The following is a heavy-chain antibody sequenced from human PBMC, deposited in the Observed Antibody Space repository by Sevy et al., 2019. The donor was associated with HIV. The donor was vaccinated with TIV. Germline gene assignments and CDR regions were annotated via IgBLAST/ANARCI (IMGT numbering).Heavy chain of an antibody. J-gene: IGHJ3*02. CDR2: VSYDGAGT. Sequence: GGSLRLSCAASGSTFSNYAMHWVRQTPDRGLEWVAVVSYDGAGTSYVDSVKGRFTVSRDNSKSTLYLQMNSLRVDDSAVYFCARFPPQRAFDIWGQGTTVTVSS. CDR1: GSTFSNYA. V-gene: IGHV3-30*04. CDR3: ARFPPQRAFDI.